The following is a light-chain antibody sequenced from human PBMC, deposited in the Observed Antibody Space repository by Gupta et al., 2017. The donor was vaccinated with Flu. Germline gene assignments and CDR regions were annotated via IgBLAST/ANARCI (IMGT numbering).Light chain of an antibody. CDR1: QRVSSY. J-gene: IGKJ5*01. V-gene: IGKV3-11*01. CDR3: QQRSNWPIT. CDR2: DAS. Sequence: GESATLSCRASQRVSSYLAWCQQKPGQAPRLLIYDASNRATGIPARFSGSGSGTDFTLTISSLEPEDFAVYYCQQRSNWPITFGQGTRLEIK.